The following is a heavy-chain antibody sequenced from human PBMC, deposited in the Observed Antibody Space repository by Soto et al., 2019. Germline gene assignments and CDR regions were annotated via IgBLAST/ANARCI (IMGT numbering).Heavy chain of an antibody. D-gene: IGHD2-8*02. CDR3: TGEVASGY. CDR1: GFTVSPYG. J-gene: IGHJ4*02. V-gene: IGHV3-30*03. Sequence: QVQLVDSGGGVVQPGRSLRLSCAVSGFTVSPYGMHWVRQAPGKGLDRVAVISRDGGTKYYADSVKGRFTISRDNSRNTLFLEMNSLRGDDMAVYYCTGEVASGYWGQGTLVTVSS. CDR2: ISRDGGTK.